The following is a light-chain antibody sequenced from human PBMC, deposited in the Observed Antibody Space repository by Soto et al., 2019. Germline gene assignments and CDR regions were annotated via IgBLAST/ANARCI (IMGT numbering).Light chain of an antibody. CDR3: HQSNNYPWT. CDR1: QSIGTW. J-gene: IGKJ1*01. CDR2: QAS. Sequence: DVQMTQSPSTLSASVGDRLTITCRASQSIGTWLAWFQQKPGQAPKFLITQASSLESGVPSRFSGSGSGTEFTLTISGLQPDDVATYYCHQSNNYPWTFGQGTKVDIK. V-gene: IGKV1-5*03.